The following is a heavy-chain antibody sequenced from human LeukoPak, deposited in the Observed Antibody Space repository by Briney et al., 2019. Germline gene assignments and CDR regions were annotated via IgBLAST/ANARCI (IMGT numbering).Heavy chain of an antibody. Sequence: DSVKVSCKASGYTFTSYDINWVRQATGQGLEWMGWMNPNSGNTGYAQKFQGRVTMTRNTSISTAYMELSSLRSEDTAVYYCARGRKIQLWYNNWFDPWGQGTLVTVSS. CDR2: MNPNSGNT. V-gene: IGHV1-8*01. D-gene: IGHD5-18*01. J-gene: IGHJ5*02. CDR3: ARGRKIQLWYNNWFDP. CDR1: GYTFTSYD.